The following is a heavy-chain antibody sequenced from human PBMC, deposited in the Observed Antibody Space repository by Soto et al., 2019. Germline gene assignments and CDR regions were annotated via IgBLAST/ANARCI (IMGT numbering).Heavy chain of an antibody. CDR1: GFTFNNYA. Sequence: EVQLLESGGGLVQPGGSLRVSCAASGFTFNNYAMSWVRQAPGRGLEWVSVISAGGANTYYADSVKGRFTISRDNVKNTLFLQMKGLSADDTAVYYCAKGTYCIATSCYGGFDYWGQGTLVTASS. J-gene: IGHJ4*02. V-gene: IGHV3-23*01. CDR2: ISAGGANT. CDR3: AKGTYCIATSCYGGFDY. D-gene: IGHD2-2*01.